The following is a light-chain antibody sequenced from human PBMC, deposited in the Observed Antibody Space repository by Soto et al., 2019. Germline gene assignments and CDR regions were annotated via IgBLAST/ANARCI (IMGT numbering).Light chain of an antibody. J-gene: IGKJ5*01. CDR2: DVS. CDR1: QGVTTN. Sequence: EILMTQSPATLSVSPGARLTLSCRAGQGVTTNFAWYQQKSGQSRRLLIYDVSSRATGVPSRFSGTGSEIDFTLTISGLQSEDSAIYFCQQYNNWPFSFGQGTRLEIK. CDR3: QQYNNWPFS. V-gene: IGKV3-15*01.